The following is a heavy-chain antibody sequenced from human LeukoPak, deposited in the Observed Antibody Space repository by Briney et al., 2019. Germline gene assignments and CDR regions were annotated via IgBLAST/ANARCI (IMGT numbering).Heavy chain of an antibody. J-gene: IGHJ4*02. CDR1: GGTFSSYA. V-gene: IGHV1-69*06. D-gene: IGHD2-2*01. Sequence: ASVKVFCKASGGTFSSYAISWVRQAPGQGLEWMGGIIPIFGTANYAQKFQGRVTITADKSTSTAYMELSSVTAADTAVYYCARGTPPDIVVVPAATQGVCYFDYWGQGTLVTVSS. CDR2: IIPIFGTA. CDR3: ARGTPPDIVVVPAATQGVCYFDY.